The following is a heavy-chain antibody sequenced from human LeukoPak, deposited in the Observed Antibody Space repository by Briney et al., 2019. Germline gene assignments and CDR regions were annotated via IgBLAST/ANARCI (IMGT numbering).Heavy chain of an antibody. J-gene: IGHJ4*02. CDR3: ASLHYDSSGYPDY. D-gene: IGHD3-22*01. Sequence: PGGSLRLSCAASGFTFSSYWMSWVRQAPGKGLEWVANIKQDGSEKYYVDSVRGRFTISRDNAKNSLYLQMNSLRAEDTAVYYCASLHYDSSGYPDYWGQGTLVTVSS. V-gene: IGHV3-7*01. CDR2: IKQDGSEK. CDR1: GFTFSSYW.